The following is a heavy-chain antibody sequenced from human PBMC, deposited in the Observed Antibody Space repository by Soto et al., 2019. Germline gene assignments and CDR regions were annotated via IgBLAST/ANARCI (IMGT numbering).Heavy chain of an antibody. D-gene: IGHD4-17*01. Sequence: GGSLRLSCAASGFTFSSYAMSWVRQAPGKGLEWVSAISGSGGSTYYADSVKGRFTISRDNSKNTLYLQMNSLRAEDTAVYYCAKLGTNDYGDFDYFDYWGQGTLVTVS. CDR2: ISGSGGST. V-gene: IGHV3-23*01. CDR1: GFTFSSYA. CDR3: AKLGTNDYGDFDYFDY. J-gene: IGHJ4*02.